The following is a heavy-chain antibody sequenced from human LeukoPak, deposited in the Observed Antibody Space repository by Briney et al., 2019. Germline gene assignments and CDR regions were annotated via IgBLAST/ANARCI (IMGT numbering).Heavy chain of an antibody. CDR1: GFTFSSYA. Sequence: GGSLRLSCAASGFTFSSYAMSWVRQAPGKGLEWVSYISSTSTTIYYADSVKGRFTISRDNAKNSLYLQMNSLRDDDTAVYYCARDGGWHAFDIWGQGTMVTVSS. V-gene: IGHV3-48*02. CDR3: ARDGGWHAFDI. D-gene: IGHD2-15*01. J-gene: IGHJ3*02. CDR2: ISSTSTTI.